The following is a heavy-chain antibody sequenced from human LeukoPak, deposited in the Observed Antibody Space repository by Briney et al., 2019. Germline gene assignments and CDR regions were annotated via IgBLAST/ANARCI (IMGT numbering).Heavy chain of an antibody. V-gene: IGHV1-69*05. J-gene: IGHJ6*03. CDR1: GGTFSSYA. D-gene: IGHD6-19*01. CDR2: IIPIFGTA. Sequence: ASVKVSCKASGGTFSSYAISWVRQAPGQGLEWMGGIIPIFGTANYAQKFQGRVTITTDESTSTAYMELSSLRSEDTAVYYCARCQWLAFYYYYMDVWGKGTTVTVSS. CDR3: ARCQWLAFYYYYMDV.